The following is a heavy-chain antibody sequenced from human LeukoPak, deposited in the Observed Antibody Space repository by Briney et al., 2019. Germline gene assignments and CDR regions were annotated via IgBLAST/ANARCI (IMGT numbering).Heavy chain of an antibody. D-gene: IGHD3-10*01. CDR2: INSDGSEG. J-gene: IGHJ4*02. Sequence: GGSLRLSCAVSGFTFSGFWMSWSRQAPGKGLEWVASINSDGSEGYYADVVKGRFTISRDNSKNTLYLQMNSLRAEDTAVYYCAKAADSTMVRGVELDYWGQGTLVTVSS. V-gene: IGHV3-7*01. CDR1: GFTFSGFW. CDR3: AKAADSTMVRGVELDY.